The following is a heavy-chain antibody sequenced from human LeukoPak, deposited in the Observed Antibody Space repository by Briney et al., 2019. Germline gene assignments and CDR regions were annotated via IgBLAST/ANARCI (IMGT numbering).Heavy chain of an antibody. CDR1: GFIFETYW. D-gene: IGHD5-12*01. CDR2: IKPDGSEI. CDR3: ARPSFNSGSYCDC. J-gene: IGHJ4*02. V-gene: IGHV3-7*01. Sequence: GGSLRLSCAASGFIFETYWMSWVRQAPGKGLEWVANIKPDGSEIYYVDSVKGRFTISRDNAKNSLYLQMDSLRAEDTAVHYGARPSFNSGSYCDCWGQETLVNVSS.